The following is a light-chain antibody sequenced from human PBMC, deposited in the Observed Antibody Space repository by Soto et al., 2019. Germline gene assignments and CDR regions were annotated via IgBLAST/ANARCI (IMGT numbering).Light chain of an antibody. CDR2: EVS. Sequence: QSALTQPASVSGSPGQSITISCTGTSSDVGGYNYVSWYQQHPGKAPKLMIYEVSNRPSGVSNRFSGSKSGNTASLTTSGLQAEDEADYYCSSYTSSSIRVFGTGTKLTVL. CDR1: SSDVGGYNY. CDR3: SSYTSSSIRV. J-gene: IGLJ1*01. V-gene: IGLV2-14*01.